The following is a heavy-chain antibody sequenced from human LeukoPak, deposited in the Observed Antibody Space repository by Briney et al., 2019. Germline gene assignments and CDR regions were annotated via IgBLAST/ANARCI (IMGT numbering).Heavy chain of an antibody. CDR1: GFTFSSYW. J-gene: IGHJ4*02. Sequence: GGSLRLSCAASGFTFSSYWMHWVRHAPGKGLVWVSRINSDGSSTSYADSVKGRFTISRDNAKNTLYLQMNSLRAEDTAVYYCAREYYGSGSLDYWGQGTLVTVSS. CDR3: AREYYGSGSLDY. D-gene: IGHD3-10*01. CDR2: INSDGSST. V-gene: IGHV3-74*01.